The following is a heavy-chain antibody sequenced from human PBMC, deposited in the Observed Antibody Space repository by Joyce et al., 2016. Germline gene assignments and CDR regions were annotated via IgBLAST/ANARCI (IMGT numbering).Heavy chain of an antibody. D-gene: IGHD4-17*01. CDR2: INPSGGSP. V-gene: IGHV1-46*01. Sequence: QVQLVQSGAEMKRPGASVKVSCKTSGYIFTRFYMHWVRQAPGQGIEWMGIINPSGGSPTYAPKFRDRVTMTRDTSTTTVYLEMSSLRPEDTAVYYCARQMHDFGDYEAFDPWGQGTL. CDR1: GYIFTRFY. J-gene: IGHJ5*02. CDR3: ARQMHDFGDYEAFDP.